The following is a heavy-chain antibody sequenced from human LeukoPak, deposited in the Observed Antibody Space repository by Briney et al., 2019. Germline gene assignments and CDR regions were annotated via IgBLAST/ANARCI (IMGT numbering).Heavy chain of an antibody. CDR3: AKDLKTLDAFDI. Sequence: PGGSLRLSCAASGFTFSTYSMNWVRQAPGKGLEWVSSISGSSSYTFYADSVRGRFTISRDNAKNSLYLQMNSLRAEDTAVYYCAKDLKTLDAFDIWGQGTMVTVSS. V-gene: IGHV3-21*04. J-gene: IGHJ3*02. CDR1: GFTFSTYS. CDR2: ISGSSSYT.